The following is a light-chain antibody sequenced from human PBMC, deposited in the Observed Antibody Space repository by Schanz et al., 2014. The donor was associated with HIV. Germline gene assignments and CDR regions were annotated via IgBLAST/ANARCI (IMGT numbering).Light chain of an antibody. CDR1: SSDVGGYNY. CDR3: GSYKSASFPWV. CDR2: EVI. Sequence: QSSLTQPASVSGSPGQSITISCTGTSSDVGGYNYVSWYQQHPGKAPKLMIYEVIKRPSGVPDRFSGSKSGNTASLTISGLRAEDEASYYCGSYKSASFPWVFGGGTKLTVL. J-gene: IGLJ3*02. V-gene: IGLV2-14*01.